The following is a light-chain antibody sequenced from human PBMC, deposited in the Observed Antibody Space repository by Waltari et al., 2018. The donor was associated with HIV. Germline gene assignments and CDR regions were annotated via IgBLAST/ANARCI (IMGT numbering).Light chain of an antibody. J-gene: IGLJ3*02. V-gene: IGLV2-14*01. CDR2: EVT. Sequence: QSALPQPASVSGSPAQSITISCTGTSSDINYEHYVCWDQHHPGTAPKVIISEVTNRPSGVSSRFSGSKSGNTATLTISGLQAEDEADYFCTSYVSSASPEFGGWTRLTVL. CDR1: SSDINYEHY. CDR3: TSYVSSASPE.